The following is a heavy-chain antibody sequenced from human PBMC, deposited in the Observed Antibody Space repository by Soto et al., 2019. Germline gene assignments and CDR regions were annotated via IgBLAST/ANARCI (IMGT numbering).Heavy chain of an antibody. J-gene: IGHJ4*02. CDR1: GYTFTSYG. CDR3: ARGIVSDWLKPFDN. Sequence: QVQLVQSGAEVKKPGASVRVSCKASGYTFTSYGIIWVRQAPGQGLEWMGWISAYNYKTDYAQKLQGRVTMTIDTSTNTGYMELRSLTSDDTAVYYCARGIVSDWLKPFDNWGQGTLVTVSS. D-gene: IGHD3-9*01. V-gene: IGHV1-18*01. CDR2: ISAYNYKT.